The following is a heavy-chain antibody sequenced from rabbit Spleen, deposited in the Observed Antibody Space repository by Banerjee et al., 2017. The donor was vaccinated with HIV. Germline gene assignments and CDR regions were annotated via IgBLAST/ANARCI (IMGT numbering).Heavy chain of an antibody. D-gene: IGHD4-1*01. CDR2: IDVGKSGNT. J-gene: IGHJ3*01. CDR1: GFSFSNKAV. V-gene: IGHV1S45*01. Sequence: QEQLVESGGGLVKPEGYLKLSCTASGFSFSNKAVMCWVRQAPGKGLEWIACIDVGKSGNTHYASWAKGRFTISKTSSTTVTLQMTSLTAADTATYFCARAIVPWLGLTRLDLWGPGTLVTVS. CDR3: ARAIVPWLGLTRLDL.